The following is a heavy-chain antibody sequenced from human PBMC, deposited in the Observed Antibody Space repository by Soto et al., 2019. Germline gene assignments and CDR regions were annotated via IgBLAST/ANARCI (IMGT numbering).Heavy chain of an antibody. CDR3: TTDPLYDYVWGSYRY. V-gene: IGHV3-15*07. CDR1: GFTFSNAW. CDR2: IKSKTDGGTT. D-gene: IGHD3-16*02. Sequence: GGSLRLSCAASGFTFSNAWMNWVRQAPGKGLEWVGRIKSKTDGGTTDYAAPVKGRFTISRDDSKNTLYLQMNSLKTEDTAVYYCTTDPLYDYVWGSYRYWGQGTLVTVSS. J-gene: IGHJ4*02.